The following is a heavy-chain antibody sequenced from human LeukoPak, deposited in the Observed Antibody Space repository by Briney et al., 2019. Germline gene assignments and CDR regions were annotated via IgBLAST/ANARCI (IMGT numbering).Heavy chain of an antibody. D-gene: IGHD3-10*01. CDR3: ARGVPIDC. Sequence: PRGSLRLSCAASGFTFSSYEMNWVRQAPGKGPEWVSYISSSVSTTDYADSVKGRFHIYRDNAKNSLYLQMNSLRAEDTAVYYCARGVPIDCWGQGTPVTVSS. J-gene: IGHJ4*02. CDR1: GFTFSSYE. CDR2: ISSSVSTT. V-gene: IGHV3-48*03.